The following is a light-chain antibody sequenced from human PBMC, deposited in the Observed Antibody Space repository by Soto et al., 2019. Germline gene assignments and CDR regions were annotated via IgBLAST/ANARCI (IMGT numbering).Light chain of an antibody. CDR3: QHYGSSPPDT. V-gene: IGKV3-20*01. CDR1: QSVSGTY. J-gene: IGKJ2*01. Sequence: EIVLTQSPGTLSLSLGERATLSCRASQSVSGTYSAWYQQKPGQAPRLLIYVTSNRAAGIPDRFSGSGSGTDFSLTISGLEPEDFAVYYCQHYGSSPPDTFGQGTKLEIK. CDR2: VTS.